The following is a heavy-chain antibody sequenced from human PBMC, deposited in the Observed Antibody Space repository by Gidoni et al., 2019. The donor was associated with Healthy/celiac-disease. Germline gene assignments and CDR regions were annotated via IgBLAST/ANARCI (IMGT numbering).Heavy chain of an antibody. CDR3: AKGGITGTTDY. J-gene: IGHJ4*02. V-gene: IGHV3-30*18. D-gene: IGHD1-20*01. CDR1: GFTFSSYG. Sequence: QVQLVESGGGVVQPGTSLRLSCAASGFTFSSYGMHWVRQAPGKGLEGGAVISDDGSNKYYADSVKGRFTISRDNSKNTLYLQMNSLRAEDTAVYYCAKGGITGTTDYWGQGTLVTVSS. CDR2: ISDDGSNK.